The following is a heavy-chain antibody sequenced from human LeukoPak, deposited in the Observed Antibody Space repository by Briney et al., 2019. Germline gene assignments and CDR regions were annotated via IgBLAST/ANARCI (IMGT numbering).Heavy chain of an antibody. CDR1: GYTFTGYY. Sequence: GASVKVSCKASGYTFTGYYMHGVRQAPGQGLEWMGRINPNSGGTNYAQNFQGRVTMTRDTSISTAYMDLSRLTSDDTAVYYCARPDWSSTSCLNAFDVWGQGTMVTVSS. CDR2: INPNSGGT. D-gene: IGHD2-2*01. J-gene: IGHJ3*01. V-gene: IGHV1-2*06. CDR3: ARPDWSSTSCLNAFDV.